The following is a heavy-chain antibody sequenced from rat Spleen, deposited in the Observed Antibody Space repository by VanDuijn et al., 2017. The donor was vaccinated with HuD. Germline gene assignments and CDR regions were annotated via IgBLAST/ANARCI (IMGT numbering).Heavy chain of an antibody. Sequence: EVKLLESGGGLVQPGGSMRLSCAASGFTFTDFYMNWIRQPAGKAPEWLGFIRNKANGYTTEYNPSVKGRFTISRDNTQNMLYLQMNTLRAEDTATYYCARPFNYGGYWYFDFWGPGTMVTVSS. CDR2: IRNKANGYTT. CDR3: ARPFNYGGYWYFDF. J-gene: IGHJ1*01. V-gene: IGHV7-7*01. CDR1: GFTFTDFY. D-gene: IGHD1-11*01.